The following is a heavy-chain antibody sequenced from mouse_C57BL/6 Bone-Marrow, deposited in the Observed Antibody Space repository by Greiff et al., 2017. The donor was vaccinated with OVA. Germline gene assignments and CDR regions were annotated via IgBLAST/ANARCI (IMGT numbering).Heavy chain of an antibody. CDR3: ARLCDYDDGYYAMDY. Sequence: QVQLQQSGAELARPGASVKLSCKASGYTFTSYGISWVKQRTGQGLEWIGEIYPRSGNTYYNEKFKGKATLTADKSSSTAYMELRSLTSEDSAVYICARLCDYDDGYYAMDYWGQGTSVTVSS. CDR1: GYTFTSYG. J-gene: IGHJ4*01. D-gene: IGHD2-4*01. CDR2: IYPRSGNT. V-gene: IGHV1-81*01.